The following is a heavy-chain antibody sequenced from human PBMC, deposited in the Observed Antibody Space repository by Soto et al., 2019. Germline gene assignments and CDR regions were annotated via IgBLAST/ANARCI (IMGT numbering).Heavy chain of an antibody. V-gene: IGHV3-30*18. J-gene: IGHJ5*02. CDR1: GFTFSSYG. CDR2: ISYDGSNK. Sequence: QVQLVESGGGVVQPGRSLRLSCAASGFTFSSYGMHWVRQAPGKGLEWVAVISYDGSNKYYADSVKGRFTISRDNSKNALYRKRNSLRAEDTVVYSCAKGRDFVVVPAAINWFDPWGQGTLVTVSS. CDR3: AKGRDFVVVPAAINWFDP. D-gene: IGHD2-2*02.